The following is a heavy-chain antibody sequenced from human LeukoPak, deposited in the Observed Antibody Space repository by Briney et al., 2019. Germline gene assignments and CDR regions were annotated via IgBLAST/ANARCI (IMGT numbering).Heavy chain of an antibody. D-gene: IGHD3-3*01. Sequence: ASVKVSCKASGYTFTSYDINWVRQASGQGLEWMGRMNPNSGNTGYAQKFQGRVTITRNTSISTAYMELSSLRSEDTAVYYCARLGYDFWSGYPPYYYYYMDVWGKGTAVTVSS. J-gene: IGHJ6*03. CDR3: ARLGYDFWSGYPPYYYYYMDV. CDR2: MNPNSGNT. V-gene: IGHV1-8*03. CDR1: GYTFTSYD.